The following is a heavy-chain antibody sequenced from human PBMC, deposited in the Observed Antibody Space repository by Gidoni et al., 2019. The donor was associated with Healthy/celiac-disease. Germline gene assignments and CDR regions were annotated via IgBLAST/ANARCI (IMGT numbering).Heavy chain of an antibody. Sequence: QVQLVQSGAEVKKPGASVKVSCKASGYTFTSYDINWVRQATAQGLEGMGWMNPNSGNTGYAQKVQGRVTMTRNTSISTAYMELSSLRSEDTAVYYCARVFKGRLLRSLDVWGQGTTVTVSS. CDR1: GYTFTSYD. D-gene: IGHD3-10*01. CDR2: MNPNSGNT. J-gene: IGHJ6*02. V-gene: IGHV1-8*01. CDR3: ARVFKGRLLRSLDV.